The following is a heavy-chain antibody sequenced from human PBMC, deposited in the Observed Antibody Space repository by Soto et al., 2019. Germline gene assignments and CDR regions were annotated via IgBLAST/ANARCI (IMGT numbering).Heavy chain of an antibody. CDR1: GGSISSSSYY. Sequence: SETLSLTCTVSGGSISSSSYYWGWIRQPPGKGLEWIGSIYYSGSTYYNPSLKSRVTISVDTSKNQFSLKLSSVTAADTAVYYCARIDYGDYMTAFDYWGQGTLVTVSS. V-gene: IGHV4-39*01. CDR3: ARIDYGDYMTAFDY. D-gene: IGHD4-17*01. J-gene: IGHJ4*02. CDR2: IYYSGST.